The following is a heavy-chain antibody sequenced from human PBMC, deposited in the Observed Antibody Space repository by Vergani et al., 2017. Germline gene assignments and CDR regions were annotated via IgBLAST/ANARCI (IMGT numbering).Heavy chain of an antibody. J-gene: IGHJ5*02. V-gene: IGHV5-51*01. CDR1: GYSFTSYW. Sequence: EVQLVQSGAEVKKPGESLKISCKGSGYSFTSYWIGWVRQMPGKGLEWMGIIYPGDSDTRYSPSFQGQVTISADKSISTAYLQWSSLKASDTAMYYCARSVACSGGSCYRSAYNWFDPWGQGTLVTVSS. D-gene: IGHD2-15*01. CDR2: IYPGDSDT. CDR3: ARSVACSGGSCYRSAYNWFDP.